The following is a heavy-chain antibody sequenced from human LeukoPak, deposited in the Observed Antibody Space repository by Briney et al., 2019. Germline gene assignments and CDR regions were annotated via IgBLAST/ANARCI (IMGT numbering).Heavy chain of an antibody. J-gene: IGHJ4*02. CDR1: GFTFSSYW. V-gene: IGHV3-7*03. CDR2: IKQDGSEK. D-gene: IGHD2-21*01. CDR3: ITPLPYSAQ. Sequence: GGSLRLSCTASGFTFSSYWMSWVRQAPGKGLEWVANIKQDGSEKYYVDSVKGRFTISRDNAKNSLYLQMNSLKTEDTAVYYCITPLPYSAQGGQGTLVTVSS.